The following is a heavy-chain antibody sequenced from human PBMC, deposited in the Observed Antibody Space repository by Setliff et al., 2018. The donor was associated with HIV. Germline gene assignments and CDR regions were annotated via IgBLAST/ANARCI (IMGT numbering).Heavy chain of an antibody. J-gene: IGHJ4*02. CDR2: IIPISGTV. D-gene: IGHD5-18*01. V-gene: IGHV1-69*05. Sequence: SVKVSCKASGGTFSSYAISWVRQAPGQGLEWMGGIIPISGTVNYAQKFWGRVTITTHESTSTAYMELSSLRSEDTAVYYCARGPDTAMVIDYWGQGTLVTVSS. CDR3: ARGPDTAMVIDY. CDR1: GGTFSSYA.